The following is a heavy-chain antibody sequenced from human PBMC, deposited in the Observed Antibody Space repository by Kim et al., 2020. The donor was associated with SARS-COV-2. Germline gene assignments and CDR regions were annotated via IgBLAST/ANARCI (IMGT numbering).Heavy chain of an antibody. J-gene: IGHJ3*01. V-gene: IGHV4-34*01. CDR1: GGSFSGYY. D-gene: IGHD6-19*01. Sequence: SETLSLTCAVYGGSFSGYYWSWIRVPPGNRLEWIVEINHSGSTNYITPLNNRVTIVLDTSKNQFSLKLSSVPAPVPAGYSCARLLPHSSRSNVAFHFWV. CDR3: ARLLPHSSRSNVAFHF. CDR2: INHSGST.